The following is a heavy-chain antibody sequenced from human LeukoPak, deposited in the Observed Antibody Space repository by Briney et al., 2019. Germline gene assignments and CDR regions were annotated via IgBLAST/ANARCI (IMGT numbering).Heavy chain of an antibody. D-gene: IGHD3-16*02. V-gene: IGHV4-4*07. J-gene: IGHJ5*02. CDR3: ARGLGVIATNWFDP. Sequence: SETLSLTCTVSGGSITDYHWIWIRQPAGEGLEWIGRLYTSGSTNYNPSLKSRVTISVDTSKNQFSLKLSSVTAADTAVYYCARGLGVIATNWFDPWGQGTLVTVSS. CDR1: GGSITDYH. CDR2: LYTSGST.